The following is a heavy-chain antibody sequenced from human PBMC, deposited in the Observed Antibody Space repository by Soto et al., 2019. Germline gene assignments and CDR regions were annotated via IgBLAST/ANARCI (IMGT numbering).Heavy chain of an antibody. CDR1: GFTFSSYG. V-gene: IGHV3-30*18. CDR3: AKAGWEPGGRYYYYYGMDV. D-gene: IGHD1-26*01. J-gene: IGHJ6*02. Sequence: ESVGGVVQPGRSLRLSCAASGFTFSSYGMHWVRQAPGKGLEWVAVISYDGSNKYYADSVKGRFTISRDNSKNTLYLQMNSLRAEDTAVYYCAKAGWEPGGRYYYYYGMDVWGQGTTVTVSS. CDR2: ISYDGSNK.